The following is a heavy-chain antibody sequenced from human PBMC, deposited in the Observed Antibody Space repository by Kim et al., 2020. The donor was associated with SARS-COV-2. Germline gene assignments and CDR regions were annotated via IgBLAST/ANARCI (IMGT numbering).Heavy chain of an antibody. D-gene: IGHD1-26*01. CDR1: GFTFGTYW. V-gene: IGHV3-7*01. CDR3: ARDKIVGATRLDY. Sequence: GGSLRLSCAASGFTFGTYWMSWVRQPPGKGPEWVANIKGDGTEQYYVDSVKGRFTISRDNAKNSLYLQMNSLRVDDTAIYYCARDKIVGATRLDYWGQGNLVTVSS. CDR2: IKGDGTEQ. J-gene: IGHJ4*02.